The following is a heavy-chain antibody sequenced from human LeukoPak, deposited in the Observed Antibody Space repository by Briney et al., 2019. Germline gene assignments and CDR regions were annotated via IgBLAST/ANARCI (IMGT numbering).Heavy chain of an antibody. J-gene: IGHJ4*02. CDR1: GFTFSGYE. V-gene: IGHV3-74*01. D-gene: IGHD6-13*01. CDR3: ASEREGAACGD. Sequence: GGSLRLSCAASGFTFSGYEMHWVRQAPGKGLVWVSRIKTDGSSTGYADSVKGRFTISRDNAKNTLYLQMDSLRAEDTAVYYCASEREGAACGDWGQGTLVTVSS. CDR2: IKTDGSST.